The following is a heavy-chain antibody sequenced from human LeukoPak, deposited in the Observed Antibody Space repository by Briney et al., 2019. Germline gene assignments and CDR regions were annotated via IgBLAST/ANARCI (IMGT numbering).Heavy chain of an antibody. CDR3: ARGRVSGSYLRAFNY. Sequence: PSETLSLTCTVSGGSISSYYWSWIRQPPGKGLEWIGYIYYTGSTNYNHSLKSRATISVDTSKNQFSLNLSSVTAADTAVYYCARGRVSGSYLRAFNYWGQGTLVTVSS. CDR2: IYYTGST. D-gene: IGHD1-26*01. V-gene: IGHV4-59*01. J-gene: IGHJ4*02. CDR1: GGSISSYY.